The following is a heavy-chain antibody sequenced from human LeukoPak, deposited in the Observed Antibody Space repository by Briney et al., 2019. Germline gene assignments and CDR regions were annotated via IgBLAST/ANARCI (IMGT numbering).Heavy chain of an antibody. D-gene: IGHD2-15*01. CDR2: IDSKNGDT. Sequence: ASVTVSCTSSGYTFTAYYMHWVRQAPGQGLEWMGWIDSKNGDTKYAQKFQSRLTITRDTSIGIAYMELRSLISDDTAVYYCASEAYCSGVRCSVQSVASWGQGTPVTVSS. V-gene: IGHV1-2*02. CDR3: ASEAYCSGVRCSVQSVAS. J-gene: IGHJ4*02. CDR1: GYTFTAYY.